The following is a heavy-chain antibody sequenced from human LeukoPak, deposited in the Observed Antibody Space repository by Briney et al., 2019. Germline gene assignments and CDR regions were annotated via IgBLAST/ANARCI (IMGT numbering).Heavy chain of an antibody. J-gene: IGHJ4*02. Sequence: GGSLRLSCAASGFTFSSYAMHWVRQAPGKGLEWVAVISYDGSNKYYADSVKGRFTISRDNSKNTLYLQMNSLRAEDTAVYYCARGQQLGYFDYWGQGTLATVSS. CDR2: ISYDGSNK. V-gene: IGHV3-30-3*01. D-gene: IGHD6-6*01. CDR1: GFTFSSYA. CDR3: ARGQQLGYFDY.